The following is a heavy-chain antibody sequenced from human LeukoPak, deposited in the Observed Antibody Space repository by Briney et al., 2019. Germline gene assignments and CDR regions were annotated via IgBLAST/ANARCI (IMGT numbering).Heavy chain of an antibody. CDR2: INHSGST. V-gene: IGHV4-34*01. J-gene: IGHJ4*02. CDR3: ARDPAAAGAYFDY. Sequence: SETLSLTCAVYGGSFSGYYWSWIRQPPGKGLEWIGEINHSGSTNYNPSLKSRVTMSVDTSKNQVSVKLTSVTAADTAVYYCARDPAAAGAYFDYWGQGTLVTVSS. CDR1: GGSFSGYY. D-gene: IGHD6-13*01.